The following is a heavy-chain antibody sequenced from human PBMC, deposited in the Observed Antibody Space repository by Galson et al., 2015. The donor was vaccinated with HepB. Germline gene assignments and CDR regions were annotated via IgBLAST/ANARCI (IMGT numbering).Heavy chain of an antibody. V-gene: IGHV3-53*01. Sequence: LRLSCAASGFTVSSNYMSWVRQAPGKGLEWVSVIYSGGSTYYADSVKGRFTISRDNSKNTLYLQMNSLRAEDTAVYYCARGGMVRGVPYRYYYGMDVWGQGTTVTVSS. CDR3: ARGGMVRGVPYRYYYGMDV. CDR1: GFTVSSNY. D-gene: IGHD3-10*01. CDR2: IYSGGST. J-gene: IGHJ6*02.